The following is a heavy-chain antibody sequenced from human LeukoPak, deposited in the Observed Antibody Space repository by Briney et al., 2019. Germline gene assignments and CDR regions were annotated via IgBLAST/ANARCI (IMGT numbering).Heavy chain of an antibody. CDR2: ISRDGGST. CDR1: GFTFDDYA. CDR3: AKGRLDYYGSGSYPDY. D-gene: IGHD3-10*01. J-gene: IGHJ4*02. Sequence: GGSLRLSCAASGFTFDDYAMHWVRQAPGKGLEWVSLISRDGGSTYYADSVKGRFTISRDNSKNSLYLQMNSLRTEDTALYYCAKGRLDYYGSGSYPDYWGQGTLVTVSS. V-gene: IGHV3-43*02.